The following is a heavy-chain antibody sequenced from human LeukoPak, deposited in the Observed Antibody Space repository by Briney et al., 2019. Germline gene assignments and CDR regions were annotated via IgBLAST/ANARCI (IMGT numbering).Heavy chain of an antibody. V-gene: IGHV1-8*01. CDR3: ARGPPNWGFDY. CDR1: GYTFTGYD. Sequence: ASVKVSCTASGYTFTGYDINWVRQATGQGLEWMGWMSPNSGNTGYAQKFQGRVTMTRNTSISTAYMQLSSLRSEDTAVYYCARGPPNWGFDYWGQGTLVTVSS. CDR2: MSPNSGNT. D-gene: IGHD7-27*01. J-gene: IGHJ4*02.